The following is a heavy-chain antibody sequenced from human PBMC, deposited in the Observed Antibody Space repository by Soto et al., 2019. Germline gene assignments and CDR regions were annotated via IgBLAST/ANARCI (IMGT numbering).Heavy chain of an antibody. CDR1: GFTFSSYA. J-gene: IGHJ4*02. CDR2: ISGSGGST. D-gene: IGHD3-3*01. CDR3: AKDTRYDFWSGYLDY. Sequence: GGSLRLSCAASGFTFSSYAMSWVRQAPGKGLEWVSAISGSGGSTYYADSVKGRFTISRDNSKNTLYLQMNSLRAEDTAVYYCAKDTRYDFWSGYLDYWGQGTLVTVSS. V-gene: IGHV3-23*01.